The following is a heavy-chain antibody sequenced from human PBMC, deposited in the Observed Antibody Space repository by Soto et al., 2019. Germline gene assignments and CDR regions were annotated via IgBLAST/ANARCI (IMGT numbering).Heavy chain of an antibody. CDR1: GFPFSDYW. Sequence: EVQLVESGGGLVQPGGSLTLSCVTSGFPFSDYWLSWVRQPPGKGRERWAIIKQDGSVKYDLASVNGRFTISSDNDEDSVYLHMKSLRVEDTAVYHCARDGADYVEPGTDYWGQGALVTVSS. CDR2: IKQDGSVK. CDR3: ARDGADYVEPGTDY. J-gene: IGHJ4*02. V-gene: IGHV3-7*01. D-gene: IGHD4-17*01.